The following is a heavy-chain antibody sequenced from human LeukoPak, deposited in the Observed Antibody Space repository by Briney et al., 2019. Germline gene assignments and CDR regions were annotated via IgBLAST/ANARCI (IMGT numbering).Heavy chain of an antibody. CDR1: GFTVSSNY. J-gene: IGHJ4*02. Sequence: SGGSLRLSCAASGFTVSSNYMSWVRQAPGKGLEWVSVIYSGGSTYYADSVKGRFTISRDNSKNTLYLQMNSRRAEDTAVYYCARAPDYGGNSYYFDYWGQGTLVTVSS. CDR2: IYSGGST. D-gene: IGHD4-23*01. CDR3: ARAPDYGGNSYYFDY. V-gene: IGHV3-66*01.